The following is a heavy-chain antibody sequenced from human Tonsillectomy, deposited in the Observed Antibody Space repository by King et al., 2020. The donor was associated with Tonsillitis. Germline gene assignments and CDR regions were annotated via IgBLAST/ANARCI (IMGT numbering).Heavy chain of an antibody. D-gene: IGHD1-26*01. J-gene: IGHJ3*02. V-gene: IGHV3-23*04. CDR1: GFTFSSYS. CDR3: AKSLSGXLDAXAI. Sequence: VQLVESGGGLVQPGGSLRLSCAASGFTFSSYSMSWVRQAPGKGLEWVSAISGSGDTTYFTDSVKGRFTISRDNSKNTLSLQMNNLRAEDTAVYFCAKSLSGXLDAXAIWGQGTMXT. CDR2: ISGSGDTT.